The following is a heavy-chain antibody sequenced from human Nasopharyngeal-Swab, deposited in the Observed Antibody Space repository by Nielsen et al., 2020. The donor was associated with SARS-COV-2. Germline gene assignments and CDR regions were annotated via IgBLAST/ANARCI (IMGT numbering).Heavy chain of an antibody. J-gene: IGHJ6*02. CDR2: INHSGST. D-gene: IGHD3-22*01. CDR3: ARGRSSGYYYGYYYGMDV. V-gene: IGHV4-34*01. CDR1: GGSFSGYY. Sequence: GSLRLSCAVYGGSFSGYYWSWIRQPPGKGLEWIGEINHSGSTNYNPSLKSRVTISVDTSKNQFSLKLSSVTAADTAVYYCARGRSSGYYYGYYYGMDVWGQGTTVTVSS.